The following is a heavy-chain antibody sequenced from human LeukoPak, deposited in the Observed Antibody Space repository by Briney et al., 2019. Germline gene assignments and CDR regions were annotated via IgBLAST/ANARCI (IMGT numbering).Heavy chain of an antibody. CDR1: GFTVSSYW. V-gene: IGHV3-7*01. CDR3: ARERMYSGSGSTFPYYDY. D-gene: IGHD3-10*01. CDR2: IKPDGSEK. J-gene: IGHJ4*02. Sequence: PGGSLRLSCAASGFTVSSYWMSWVRQSPGKGLEWVANIKPDGSEKYYVDSVKGRFTISRDNARNALFLEMNSLRAEDTAVYYCARERMYSGSGSTFPYYDYWGQGTLVIVSS.